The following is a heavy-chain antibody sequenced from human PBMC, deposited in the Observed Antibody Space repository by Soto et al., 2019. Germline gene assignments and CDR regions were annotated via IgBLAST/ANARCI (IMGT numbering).Heavy chain of an antibody. V-gene: IGHV1-69*01. CDR3: ARSQGSSTSLAIYYYYYYGMDV. CDR2: IIPISGTA. J-gene: IGHJ6*02. D-gene: IGHD2-2*01. Sequence: QVQLVQSGAEVKKPGSSVKVSCKASGGTFSSYAISWVRQAPGQGLEWMGGIIPISGTANYAQKFQSRVTITADESTSTASMELSSLRSEDTAVYYCARSQGSSTSLAIYYYYYYGMDVWGQGTTVTVSS. CDR1: GGTFSSYA.